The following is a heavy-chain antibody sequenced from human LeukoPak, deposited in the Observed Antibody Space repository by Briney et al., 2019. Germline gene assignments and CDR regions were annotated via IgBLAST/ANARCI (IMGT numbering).Heavy chain of an antibody. Sequence: SETLSLTCTVSGGSLSSYYWSWIRQPPGKGLEWIGYIYYSGSTNYNPSLKSRVTISVDTSKNQFSLKLSSVTAADTAVYYCARTQAGYSSGWYSFWFDPWGQGTLVTVSS. CDR2: IYYSGST. J-gene: IGHJ5*02. CDR1: GGSLSSYY. V-gene: IGHV4-59*01. D-gene: IGHD6-19*01. CDR3: ARTQAGYSSGWYSFWFDP.